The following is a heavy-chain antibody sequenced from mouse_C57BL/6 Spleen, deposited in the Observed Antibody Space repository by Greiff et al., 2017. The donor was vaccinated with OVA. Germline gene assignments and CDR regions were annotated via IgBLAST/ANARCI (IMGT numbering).Heavy chain of an antibody. CDR1: GYTFTSYW. D-gene: IGHD4-1*01. V-gene: IGHV1-55*01. J-gene: IGHJ1*03. CDR3: ARRNWDGYFDV. Sequence: QVQLQQPGAELVKPGASVKMSCKASGYTFTSYWITWVKQRPGQGLEWIGDIYPGSGSPNYNEKFKNKATLTVDTSSSTADMQLSSLTSEDSAVYYGARRNWDGYFDVWGTGTTVTVSS. CDR2: IYPGSGSP.